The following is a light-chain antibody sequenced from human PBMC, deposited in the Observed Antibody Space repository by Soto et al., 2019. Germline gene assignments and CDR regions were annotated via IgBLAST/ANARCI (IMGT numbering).Light chain of an antibody. J-gene: IGKJ5*01. Sequence: EIVLTQSPGTLSLSPGERATLSCRASQSVSSSYLAWYQQKPGQAPRLLIYGASSRATGIPDRFSGSGYGTDFTLTISSLQSEDFAVYYCQQYNIWRSITFGQGTRLEIK. CDR1: QSVSSSY. CDR3: QQYNIWRSIT. CDR2: GAS. V-gene: IGKV3-20*01.